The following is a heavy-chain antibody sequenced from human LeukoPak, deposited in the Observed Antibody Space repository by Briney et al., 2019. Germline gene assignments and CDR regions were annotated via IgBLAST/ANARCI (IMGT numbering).Heavy chain of an antibody. CDR3: ARGFKGGNETPKNWFDP. D-gene: IGHD4-23*01. CDR2: INHSGST. Sequence: SETLSLTCAVYGGSFSGYYWSWIRQPPGKGLEWIGEINHSGSTNYNPSLKSRVTISVDTSKNQFSLRLSSVTAADTAVYYCARGFKGGNETPKNWFDPWGQGTLVTVSS. J-gene: IGHJ5*02. CDR1: GGSFSGYY. V-gene: IGHV4-34*01.